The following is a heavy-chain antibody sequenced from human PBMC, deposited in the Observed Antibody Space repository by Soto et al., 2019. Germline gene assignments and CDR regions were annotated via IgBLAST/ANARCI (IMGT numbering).Heavy chain of an antibody. Sequence: PGESLKISCASSGYTFTTYYITWARQLPGKGLEWVGRIDPSDSYTTYNPSFQGHVTISADKSIRTAYLQWSSLEASDSAMYYCARGDTAVFRKGVGVWGQWTRVTVSS. CDR2: IDPSDSYT. D-gene: IGHD5-18*01. CDR3: ARGDTAVFRKGVGV. J-gene: IGHJ6*02. CDR1: GYTFTTYY. V-gene: IGHV5-10-1*01.